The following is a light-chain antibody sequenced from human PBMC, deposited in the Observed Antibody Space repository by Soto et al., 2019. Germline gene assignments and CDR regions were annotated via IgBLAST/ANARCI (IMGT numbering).Light chain of an antibody. CDR2: DAS. Sequence: DIQMTQSPSTLSASVGDRVTITCRASQSVSTWLAWYQQKPGKAPKVLIYDASSLASGVPSRFSGSGSGTEFTLTINSLQPDDFATYFCQQYNSFSETFGQGTKV. CDR3: QQYNSFSET. CDR1: QSVSTW. V-gene: IGKV1-5*01. J-gene: IGKJ1*01.